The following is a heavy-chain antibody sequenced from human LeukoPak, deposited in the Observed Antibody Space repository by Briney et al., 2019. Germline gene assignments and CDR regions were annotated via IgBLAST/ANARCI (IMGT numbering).Heavy chain of an antibody. D-gene: IGHD6-13*01. CDR2: INGVGTTI. CDR3: AKEAAGADFDY. Sequence: GGSLRLSCAASGFTFINYWMHWVRHAPGKGLVWDSRINGVGTTISYADSVKGRFTISRDNAKNTLYLQMNSLRAEDTAVYYCAKEAAGADFDYWGQGTLVTVSP. CDR1: GFTFINYW. J-gene: IGHJ4*02. V-gene: IGHV3-74*01.